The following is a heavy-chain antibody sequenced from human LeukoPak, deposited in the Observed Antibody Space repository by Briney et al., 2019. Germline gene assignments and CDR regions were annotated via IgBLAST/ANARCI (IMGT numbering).Heavy chain of an antibody. J-gene: IGHJ4*02. V-gene: IGHV1-18*01. CDR1: GYTFTSYG. Sequence: GASVKVSCKASGYTFTSYGISWVRQAPGQGLEWMRWISAYNGNTNYAQKLQGRVTMTTDTSTSTAYMELRSLRSDDTAVYYCARVVGYCSSTSCPIDYWGQGTLVTVSS. CDR2: ISAYNGNT. D-gene: IGHD2-2*03. CDR3: ARVVGYCSSTSCPIDY.